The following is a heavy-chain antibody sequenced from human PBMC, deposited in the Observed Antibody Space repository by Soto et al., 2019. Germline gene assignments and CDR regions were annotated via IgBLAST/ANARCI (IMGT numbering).Heavy chain of an antibody. Sequence: GASVKVSCKASGYTFTSYDINWVRQATGQGLEWMGWMNPNSGNTGYAQKFQGRVTMTRNTSISTAYMELSSLRSEDTAVYYCAKGYCSSSSCEKLNPFRVKYYYNGMDVWGQGTKVTVSS. CDR1: GYTFTSYD. D-gene: IGHD2-2*01. J-gene: IGHJ6*02. CDR2: MNPNSGNT. CDR3: AKGYCSSSSCEKLNPFRVKYYYNGMDV. V-gene: IGHV1-8*01.